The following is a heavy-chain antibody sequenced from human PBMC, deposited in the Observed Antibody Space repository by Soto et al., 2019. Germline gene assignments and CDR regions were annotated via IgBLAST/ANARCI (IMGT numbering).Heavy chain of an antibody. J-gene: IGHJ5*02. V-gene: IGHV1-8*01. Sequence: QVQLVQSGAEVKKPGASVKVSCKASGYTFTSYDINWVRQATGQGLEWMGWMNPNSGNTGYSQNFQGRVTMTRNTSISTGYMELSSLRSEDTAVYYCARGSLWFGELYTRFDPWGQGTLVTVSS. CDR2: MNPNSGNT. CDR3: ARGSLWFGELYTRFDP. D-gene: IGHD3-10*01. CDR1: GYTFTSYD.